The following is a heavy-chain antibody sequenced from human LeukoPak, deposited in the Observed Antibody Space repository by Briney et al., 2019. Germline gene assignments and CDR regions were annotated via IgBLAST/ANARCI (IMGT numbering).Heavy chain of an antibody. V-gene: IGHV3-23*01. CDR3: AKDLLAAPNVDY. CDR2: ISGSGGST. D-gene: IGHD6-6*01. J-gene: IGHJ4*02. Sequence: PTGGSLRLSCAASGFTFSSYAMSWVRQAPGKGLEWVSAISGSGGSTYYADSVKGRFTISRDNSKNTLYLQMNSLRAEDTAVYYCAKDLLAAPNVDYWGQGTLVTVSS. CDR1: GFTFSSYA.